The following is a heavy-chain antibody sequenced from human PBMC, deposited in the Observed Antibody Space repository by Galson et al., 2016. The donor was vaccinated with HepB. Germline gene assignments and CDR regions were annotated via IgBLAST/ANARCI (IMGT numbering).Heavy chain of an antibody. CDR2: IHTDGSKT. D-gene: IGHD1-26*01. CDR1: GFTFSRYG. CDR3: ARNNWICGEPRCSDQDY. Sequence: SLRLSCAASGFTFSRYGMYWVRQAPGKGLEWVAAIHTDGSKTYYGDSAKGRFTISRDNSRNTVYLQLDSLRAEDTAIYYCARNNWICGEPRCSDQDYWGQGTPVIVSS. J-gene: IGHJ4*02. V-gene: IGHV3-33*07.